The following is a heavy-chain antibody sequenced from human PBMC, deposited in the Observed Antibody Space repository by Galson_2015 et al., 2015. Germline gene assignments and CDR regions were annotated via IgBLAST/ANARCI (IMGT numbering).Heavy chain of an antibody. J-gene: IGHJ6*03. V-gene: IGHV1-18*01. CDR1: GYTFTSYG. D-gene: IGHD3-10*01. CDR2: ISAYNGNT. Sequence: SVKVSCKASGYTFTSYGISWVRQAPGQGLEWMGWISAYNGNTNYAQKLQGRVTMTTDTSTSTAYMELRSLRSDDTAVYYCARANNLDYYYGSGSYSLSYYYYYMGVSGKGTTVTVS. CDR3: ARANNLDYYYGSGSYSLSYYYYYMGV.